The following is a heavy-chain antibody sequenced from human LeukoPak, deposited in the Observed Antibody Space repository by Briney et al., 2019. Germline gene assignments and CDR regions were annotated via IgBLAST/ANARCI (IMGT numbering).Heavy chain of an antibody. D-gene: IGHD4-17*01. V-gene: IGHV3-30*18. CDR3: AKDVGTTATGRYYFDY. CDR2: ISYDGSNK. J-gene: IGHJ4*02. CDR1: GFTFSSYA. Sequence: GGSLRLSCAASGFTFSSYAMHWVRQAPGKGLEWVAVISYDGSNKFYADSVKGRSTISRDNSKNMLYLQMNSLRAEDTAVYYCAKDVGTTATGRYYFDYWGQGTLGTVP.